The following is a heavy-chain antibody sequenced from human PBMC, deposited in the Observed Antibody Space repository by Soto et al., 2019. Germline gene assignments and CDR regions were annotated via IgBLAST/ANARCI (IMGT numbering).Heavy chain of an antibody. CDR2: IFPGDSDT. CDR3: ARWNYGPTY. CDR1: GYSFPNYW. D-gene: IGHD1-7*01. Sequence: GESLKISCRASGYSFPNYWIGWVRQMPGKGLEWMGIIFPGDSDTRYSPSFQGQVTISADESITTAYLQWNTLKASDTAMYYCARWNYGPTYWGQGTLVTVSS. J-gene: IGHJ4*02. V-gene: IGHV5-51*01.